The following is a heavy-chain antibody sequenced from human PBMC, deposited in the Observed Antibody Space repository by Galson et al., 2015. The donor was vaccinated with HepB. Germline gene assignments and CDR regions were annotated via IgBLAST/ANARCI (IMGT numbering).Heavy chain of an antibody. J-gene: IGHJ5*02. CDR1: GGSISSYY. CDR3: ARGYYDFWSGYYRGAPGNWFDP. D-gene: IGHD3-3*01. Sequence: ETLSLTCTVSGGSISSYYWSWIRQPPGKGLEWIGYIYYSGSTNCNPSLKSRVTISVDTSKNQFSLKLSSVTAADTAVYYCARGYYDFWSGYYRGAPGNWFDPWGQGTLVTVSS. CDR2: IYYSGST. V-gene: IGHV4-59*01.